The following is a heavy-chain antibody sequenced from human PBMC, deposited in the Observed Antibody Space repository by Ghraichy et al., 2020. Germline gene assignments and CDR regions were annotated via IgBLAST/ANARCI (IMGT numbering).Heavy chain of an antibody. D-gene: IGHD6-6*01. CDR2: ISSSSSYI. CDR1: GFTFSSYS. V-gene: IGHV3-21*01. J-gene: IGHJ6*02. CDR3: ARVPEYSSSSPDYYGMDV. Sequence: GGSLRLSCAASGFTFSSYSINWVRQAPGKGLEWVSSISSSSSYIYYADSVKGRFTISRDNAKNSLYLQMNSLRAEDTAVYYCARVPEYSSSSPDYYGMDVWGQGTTVTVSS.